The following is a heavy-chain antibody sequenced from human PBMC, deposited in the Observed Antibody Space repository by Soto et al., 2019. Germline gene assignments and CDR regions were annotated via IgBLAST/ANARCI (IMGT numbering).Heavy chain of an antibody. D-gene: IGHD4-17*01. J-gene: IGHJ6*02. CDR1: GGSFSGYY. Sequence: QVQLQQWGAGLLKPSETLSLTCAVYGGSFSGYYWSWIRQPPGKGLEWIGEINHSGSTNYNPSLKSRGTISVDTAKNQFSLKLSSVTAADTAVYYCAIYGDLYYYGMDVWGQGTTVTVSS. CDR3: AIYGDLYYYGMDV. CDR2: INHSGST. V-gene: IGHV4-34*01.